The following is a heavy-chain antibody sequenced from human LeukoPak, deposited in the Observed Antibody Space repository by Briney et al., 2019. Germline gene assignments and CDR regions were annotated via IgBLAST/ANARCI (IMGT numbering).Heavy chain of an antibody. CDR3: ARATTGLSYYGSGSYPDY. Sequence: SETLSLTCTVSGYSISSGYFWGWIRQPPGKGLEWIGSIYHSGSTYYNPSLKSRVTISVDTSKNQFSLKLSSVTAADTAVYYCARATTGLSYYGSGSYPDYWGQGTLVTVSS. CDR2: IYHSGST. CDR1: GYSISSGYF. J-gene: IGHJ4*02. V-gene: IGHV4-38-2*02. D-gene: IGHD3-10*01.